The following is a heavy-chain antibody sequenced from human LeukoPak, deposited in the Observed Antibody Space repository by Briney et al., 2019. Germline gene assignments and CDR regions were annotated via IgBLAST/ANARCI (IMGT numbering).Heavy chain of an antibody. CDR3: ARDLSYDFWSGYNPDY. V-gene: IGHV3-48*03. D-gene: IGHD3/OR15-3a*01. Sequence: GGSLRLSCAASGFTFSSYEMNWVRQGPGKGLEWVSYISSSGSTIYYADSVKGRFTISRDNAKNSLYLQMNSLRAEDTAVYYCARDLSYDFWSGYNPDYWGQGTLVTVSS. J-gene: IGHJ4*02. CDR1: GFTFSSYE. CDR2: ISSSGSTI.